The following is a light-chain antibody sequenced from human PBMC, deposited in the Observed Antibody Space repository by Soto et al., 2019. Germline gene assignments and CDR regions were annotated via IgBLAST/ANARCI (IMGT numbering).Light chain of an antibody. CDR1: QCISAW. CDR3: QQYNDYSWT. CDR2: KAS. J-gene: IGKJ1*01. V-gene: IGKV1-5*03. Sequence: DIQMTQSPSTLSASVGDRVIINCRASQCISAWLAWYQQKPGKAPRLLIYKASTLEIGVPSRFSGSGSGTEFTLTISSPQHDAVATYYCQQYNDYSWTFGQGTKADI.